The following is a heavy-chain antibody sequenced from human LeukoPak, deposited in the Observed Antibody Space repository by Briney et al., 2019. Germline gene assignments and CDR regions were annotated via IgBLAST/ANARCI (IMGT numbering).Heavy chain of an antibody. CDR3: ARTSVTGTLYYFDH. V-gene: IGHV4-38-2*01. CDR2: IYHGGST. J-gene: IGHJ4*02. CDR1: AYSISSGHY. D-gene: IGHD6-19*01. Sequence: SETQSLTCAVSAYSISSGHYWGWIRQPPGKGLEWIGHIYHGGSTYYNPSLKSRVTISLDTSTNQFSLKLSSVTAADTAVYYCARTSVTGTLYYFDHWGQGTLVTVSS.